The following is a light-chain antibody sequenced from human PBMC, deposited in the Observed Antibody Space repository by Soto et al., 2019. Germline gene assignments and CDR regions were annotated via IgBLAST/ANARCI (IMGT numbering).Light chain of an antibody. CDR2: SAS. Sequence: DIQMTQSPSSLSASVGDRVTITCQASHDISNYLNWYQQKPGKAPKLLIHSASTRESGVPDRFSGSGSGTDFTLTISSLQAEDVAVYYCQQYYSSPRTFGQGTRLEIK. J-gene: IGKJ5*01. CDR3: QQYYSSPRT. CDR1: HDISNY. V-gene: IGKV1-27*01.